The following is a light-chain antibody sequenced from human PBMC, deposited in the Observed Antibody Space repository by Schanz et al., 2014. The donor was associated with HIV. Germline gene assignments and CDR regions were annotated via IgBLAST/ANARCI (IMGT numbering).Light chain of an antibody. CDR3: SSYTTNGPLV. V-gene: IGLV2-14*03. Sequence: QSALTQPASVSGSPGQSITISCTGTSSDVGGYNYVSWYQQHPGKVPKLIIYDVSNRPSGVSNRFSGSKSDNTASLTISGLQAEDEADYYCSSYTTNGPLVFGGGTKVTVL. CDR1: SSDVGGYNY. CDR2: DVS. J-gene: IGLJ2*01.